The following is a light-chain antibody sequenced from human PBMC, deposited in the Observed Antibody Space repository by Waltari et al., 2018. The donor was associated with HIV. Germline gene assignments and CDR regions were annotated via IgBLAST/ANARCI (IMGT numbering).Light chain of an antibody. V-gene: IGLV2-11*01. CDR3: CSFTVTYIWV. J-gene: IGLJ2*01. Sequence: QSALTQPRSVSGSPGQSVTISCTGTSSDVGDYKYVSWYKQHPGKVPKLMIYDVSKRPSGVPDRFSGAKSGNTASLTIAGLQAEDEADYYCCSFTVTYIWVFGGGTKLTVL. CDR2: DVS. CDR1: SSDVGDYKY.